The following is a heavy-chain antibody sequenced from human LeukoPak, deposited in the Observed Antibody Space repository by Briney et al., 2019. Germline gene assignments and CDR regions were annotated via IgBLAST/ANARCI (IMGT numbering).Heavy chain of an antibody. CDR2: IYYSGST. CDR1: GGSVSSGSYY. D-gene: IGHD3-16*01. CDR3: ARDVSAGGTNWFDP. J-gene: IGHJ5*02. V-gene: IGHV4-61*01. Sequence: SETLSLTCTVSGGSVSSGSYYWSWIRQPPGKGLEWIGYIYYSGSTNYNPSLKSRVTISVDTSKNQFSLKLSSVTAADTAVYYCARDVSAGGTNWFDPGAREPWSPSPQ.